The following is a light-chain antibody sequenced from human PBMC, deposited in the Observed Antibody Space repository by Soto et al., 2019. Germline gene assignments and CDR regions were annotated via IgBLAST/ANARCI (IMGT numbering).Light chain of an antibody. CDR1: SSDVGVYNY. V-gene: IGLV2-11*01. CDR3: CSSVGSYTSV. CDR2: DVS. J-gene: IGLJ3*02. Sequence: QSALTQPRSVSGSPGQSVTISCTGTSSDVGVYNYVSWYQQHPGKAPQLMIYDVSKRPSGVPDRFSGSKSGNTASLTISGLQAENEADSYCCSSVGSYTSVFGGGTKLTLL.